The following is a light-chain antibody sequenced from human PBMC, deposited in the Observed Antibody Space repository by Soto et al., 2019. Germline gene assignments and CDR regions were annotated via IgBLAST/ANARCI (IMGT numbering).Light chain of an antibody. Sequence: DIQMTQSPSSLSASVGDRVTITCQARQDISNYLNWYQQKPGKAPKLLIYDASNLETGIPSRFSGSGSGTDFTITISSLPPEDIATYYCQQYDNLPPFTFGPGTKVDI. CDR1: QDISNY. V-gene: IGKV1-33*01. J-gene: IGKJ3*01. CDR2: DAS. CDR3: QQYDNLPPFT.